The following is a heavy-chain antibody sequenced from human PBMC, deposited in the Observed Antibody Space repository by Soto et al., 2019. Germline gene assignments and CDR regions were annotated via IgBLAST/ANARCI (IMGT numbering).Heavy chain of an antibody. CDR3: WRGGGKSGYYYDN. D-gene: IGHD3-22*01. CDR2: INPSGGT. Sequence: SETLSLTCAVYGGSFSDYFWTWIRQPPTKGLKWIGEINPSGGTNYNPSLKSRVTISVDTSKNQISLKLSSVTAADTALYYCWRGGGKSGYYYDNGGQGTPVTVSS. J-gene: IGHJ4*02. CDR1: GGSFSDYF. V-gene: IGHV4-34*01.